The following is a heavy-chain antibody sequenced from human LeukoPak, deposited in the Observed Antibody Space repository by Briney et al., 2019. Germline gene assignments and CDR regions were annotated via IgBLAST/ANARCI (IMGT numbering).Heavy chain of an antibody. J-gene: IGHJ4*02. Sequence: PGGSLRLSCEASGFPFSPYWMSWVRQAPGKGLEWVANIKQDGTEKYYVDSVKGRFTISRDNAKNSVHLQMNSLRAGDTAVYFCARDHDAVGTTIDHWGQGTLVTVSS. CDR2: IKQDGTEK. D-gene: IGHD1-14*01. CDR1: GFPFSPYW. CDR3: ARDHDAVGTTIDH. V-gene: IGHV3-7*01.